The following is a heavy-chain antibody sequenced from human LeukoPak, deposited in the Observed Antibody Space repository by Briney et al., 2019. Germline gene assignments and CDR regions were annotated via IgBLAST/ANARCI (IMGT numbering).Heavy chain of an antibody. CDR1: GFTFSDYY. J-gene: IGHJ4*02. Sequence: GGSLRLSCAASGFTFSDYYMGRIRQPPGKGLEWVSYISTSTSYTNYADSVKGRFSISRDNAKNSLSLQMNSLRAEDMALYYCARARLATEYYFDCWGQGTLVTVSS. CDR2: ISTSTSYT. D-gene: IGHD3-9*01. CDR3: ARARLATEYYFDC. V-gene: IGHV3-11*05.